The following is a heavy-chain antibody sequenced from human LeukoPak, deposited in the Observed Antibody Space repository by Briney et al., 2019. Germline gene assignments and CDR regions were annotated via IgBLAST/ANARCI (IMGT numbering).Heavy chain of an antibody. CDR1: GFTFSSND. V-gene: IGHV3-23*01. CDR3: AKPSGCRYYFDS. J-gene: IGHJ4*02. D-gene: IGHD3-10*01. CDR2: ISGSGGST. Sequence: GGSLRLSCAAPGFTFSSNDMNWVRQAPGKGLEWVSAISGSGGSTYYADSVKGRFTISRDNSKNTLFLQMNSLRAEDTAVFYCAKPSGCRYYFDSWGQGTLVTVSS.